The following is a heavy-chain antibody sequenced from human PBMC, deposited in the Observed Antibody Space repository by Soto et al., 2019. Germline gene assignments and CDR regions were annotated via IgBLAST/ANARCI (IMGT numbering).Heavy chain of an antibody. Sequence: QVQLVESGGGLVKPGGSLRLSCAASGFTFSDYYMSWIRQAPGKGLEWVSYISSSGSTIYYADSVKGRFTISRDNAKNSLYLQMDILGPGDTAVYDWARETDGGYCSGGSCYGGGYYYYYYMDVWGKGTTVTVSS. CDR3: ARETDGGYCSGGSCYGGGYYYYYYMDV. CDR2: ISSSGSTI. J-gene: IGHJ6*03. D-gene: IGHD2-15*01. V-gene: IGHV3-11*01. CDR1: GFTFSDYY.